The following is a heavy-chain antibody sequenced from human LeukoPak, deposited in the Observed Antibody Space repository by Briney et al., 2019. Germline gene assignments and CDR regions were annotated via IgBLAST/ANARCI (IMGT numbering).Heavy chain of an antibody. Sequence: GGSLRLSCAASGFTFSDYYMSWIRQAPGKGLEWVSYISSSGSTIYYADSVKGRFTISRDNAKNSLYLQMNSLRAEDTAVYYCARVVAAAVNWFDPWGQGTLVTVSP. CDR2: ISSSGSTI. J-gene: IGHJ5*02. D-gene: IGHD6-13*01. V-gene: IGHV3-11*01. CDR3: ARVVAAAVNWFDP. CDR1: GFTFSDYY.